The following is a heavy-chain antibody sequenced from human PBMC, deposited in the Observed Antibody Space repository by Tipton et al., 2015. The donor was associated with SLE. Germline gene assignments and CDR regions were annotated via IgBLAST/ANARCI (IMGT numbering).Heavy chain of an antibody. CDR3: AKRSRTSAWGAPDF. CDR1: GFTFRSYW. J-gene: IGHJ4*02. V-gene: IGHV3-7*03. D-gene: IGHD6-19*01. CDR2: INGDGSGK. Sequence: SLRLSCVGSGFTFRSYWMSWVRQSPGKGLEWVANINGDGSGKWYLDSVNGRFTISRDNSKNMLYLQLSSLRADDAAVYYCAKRSRTSAWGAPDFWGQGILVTASS.